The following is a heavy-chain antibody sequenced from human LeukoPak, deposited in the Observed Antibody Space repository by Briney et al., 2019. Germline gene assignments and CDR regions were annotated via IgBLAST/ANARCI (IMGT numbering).Heavy chain of an antibody. CDR2: IIPIFGIA. Sequence: ASAKVSCKASGGTFSSYAISWVRQAPGQGLEWMGRIIPIFGIANYAQKFQGRVTITADKSTSTAYMELSSLRSEDTAVYYCAREGEVVPAASVFDWFDPWGQGTLVTVSS. V-gene: IGHV1-69*04. CDR1: GGTFSSYA. CDR3: AREGEVVPAASVFDWFDP. D-gene: IGHD2-2*01. J-gene: IGHJ5*02.